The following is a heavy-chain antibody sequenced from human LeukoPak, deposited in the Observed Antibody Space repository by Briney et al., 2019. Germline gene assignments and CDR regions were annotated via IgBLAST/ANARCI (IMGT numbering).Heavy chain of an antibody. J-gene: IGHJ6*04. CDR1: GESISSTGYY. Sequence: SDTLSLTCTVSGESISSTGYYWGWNRHPPGKGLEWIGNMSYSGNTFYSPSLKSRVTISVDTSKNHFSLKLTSVTAADMSIYYCARHIAYSPMDVWGKGTTVTVST. CDR3: ARHIAYSPMDV. CDR2: MSYSGNT. D-gene: IGHD2-21*01. V-gene: IGHV4-39*01.